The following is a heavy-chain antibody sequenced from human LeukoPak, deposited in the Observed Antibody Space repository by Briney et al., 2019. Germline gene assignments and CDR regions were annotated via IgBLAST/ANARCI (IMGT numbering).Heavy chain of an antibody. CDR1: GGTFSSYA. CDR2: IIPIFGTA. J-gene: IGHJ4*02. V-gene: IGHV1-69*13. Sequence: VASVKVSCKASGGTFSSYAISWVRQAPGQGLEWMGGIIPIFGTANYAQKFQGRVTITADESTSTAYMELSSLRSEDTAVYYCARGMYYDFWSGYPLDYWGQGTLVTVSS. D-gene: IGHD3-3*01. CDR3: ARGMYYDFWSGYPLDY.